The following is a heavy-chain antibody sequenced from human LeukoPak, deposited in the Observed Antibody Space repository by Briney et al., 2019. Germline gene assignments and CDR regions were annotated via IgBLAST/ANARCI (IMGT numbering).Heavy chain of an antibody. J-gene: IGHJ6*03. Sequence: SVKVSCKASGGTFSSYTISWVRQAPGQGLEWMGRIIPILGIANYAQKFQGRVTITADKSTSTDYMELSSLRSEDTAVYYCARPYCSSTSCPEGDYYMDVWGKGTTVTVSS. CDR3: ARPYCSSTSCPEGDYYMDV. D-gene: IGHD2-2*01. V-gene: IGHV1-69*02. CDR1: GGTFSSYT. CDR2: IIPILGIA.